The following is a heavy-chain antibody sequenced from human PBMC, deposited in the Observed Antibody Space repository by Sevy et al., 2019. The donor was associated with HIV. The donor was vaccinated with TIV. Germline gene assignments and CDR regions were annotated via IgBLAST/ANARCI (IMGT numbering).Heavy chain of an antibody. CDR3: ARVSDLGGGWHYFDY. CDR2: IYYSGST. CDR1: GGSISSYY. V-gene: IGHV4-59*01. D-gene: IGHD6-19*01. J-gene: IGHJ4*02. Sequence: SETLSLTCTVSGGSISSYYWSWIRQPPGKGLEWIGYIYYSGSTNYNPSLKSRVTISVDTSKNQFSLKLSSVTAADTAWYYCARVSDLGGGWHYFDYWGQGTLVTVSS.